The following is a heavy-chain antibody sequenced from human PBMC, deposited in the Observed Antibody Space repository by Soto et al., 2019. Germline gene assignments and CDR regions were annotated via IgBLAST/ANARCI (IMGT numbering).Heavy chain of an antibody. V-gene: IGHV4-59*01. CDR1: GGSISSYY. J-gene: IGHJ5*02. CDR2: IYYGGST. D-gene: IGHD1-1*01. Sequence: SETLSLTCTVSGGSISSYYWSWIRQPPGKGLEWIGYIYYGGSTNYNPSLKSRVTISVDTSKNQFSLKLSSVTAADTAVYYCARQAPQLFLWFDPWGQGTLVTVSS. CDR3: ARQAPQLFLWFDP.